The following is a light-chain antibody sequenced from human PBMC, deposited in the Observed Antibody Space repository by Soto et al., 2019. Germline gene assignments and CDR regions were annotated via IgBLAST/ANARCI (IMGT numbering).Light chain of an antibody. J-gene: IGLJ1*01. V-gene: IGLV2-14*01. CDR2: EVS. CDR1: SSDVGRYNF. CDR3: SSYTSSSTLV. Sequence: QSVLTQPASVSGSPGQSITISCTGTSSDVGRYNFVSWYQQHPGKAPKLMIYEVSNRPSGVSNRFSGSKSGNTASLTISGLQAEDEADYYCSSYTSSSTLVFGTGTKVTVL.